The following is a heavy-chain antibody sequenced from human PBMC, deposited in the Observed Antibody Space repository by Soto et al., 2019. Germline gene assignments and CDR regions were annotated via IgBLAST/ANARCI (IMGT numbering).Heavy chain of an antibody. J-gene: IGHJ4*02. CDR1: GFTFSSYG. CDR3: ARDISDYSSSSPFDY. V-gene: IGHV3-33*01. CDR2: IWYDGSNK. D-gene: IGHD6-6*01. Sequence: GGSLRLSCAASGFTFSSYGMHWVRQAPGKGLEWVAVIWYDGSNKYYADSVKGRFTISRDNSKNTLYLQMNSLRAEDTAVYYCARDISDYSSSSPFDYWGQGTLVTVSS.